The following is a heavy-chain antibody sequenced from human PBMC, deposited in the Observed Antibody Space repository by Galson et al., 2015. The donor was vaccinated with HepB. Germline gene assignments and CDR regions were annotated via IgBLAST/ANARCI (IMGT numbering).Heavy chain of an antibody. CDR1: GFTFSSYW. J-gene: IGHJ6*02. V-gene: IGHV3-74*01. Sequence: SLRLSCAASGFTFSSYWMHWVRQAPGKGLVWVSRINGDGSSTSYADSVKGRFTISRDNAKNTLYLQMNSLRAEDTAVYYCARDLLIREDGYNYYGMDVWGQGTTVTVSS. CDR2: INGDGSST. CDR3: ARDLLIREDGYNYYGMDV. D-gene: IGHD5-24*01.